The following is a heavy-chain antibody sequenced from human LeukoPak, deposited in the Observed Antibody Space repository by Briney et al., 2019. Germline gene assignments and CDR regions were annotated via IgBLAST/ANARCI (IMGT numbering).Heavy chain of an antibody. V-gene: IGHV5-51*01. D-gene: IGHD6-13*01. CDR3: AGGDRSSSWYYFDY. CDR2: IYPGDSDT. J-gene: IGHJ4*02. Sequence: GESLQISCQGSGYSFTSYWIGWVRQMPGKGLEWMGIIYPGDSDTRYSPSFQGQVTISADKSIGTAYLQWSSLKASDTAMYYCAGGDRSSSWYYFDYWGQGTLVTVSS. CDR1: GYSFTSYW.